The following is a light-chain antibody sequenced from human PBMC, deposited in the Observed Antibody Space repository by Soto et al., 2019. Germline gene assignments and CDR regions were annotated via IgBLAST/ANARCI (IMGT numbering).Light chain of an antibody. CDR3: QQYYSTPWT. CDR2: WAS. V-gene: IGKV4-1*01. J-gene: IGKJ1*01. CDR1: QSVLYSSNNKNY. Sequence: DIVMTQSPDSLAVSLGERATINCKSSQSVLYSSNNKNYLAWYQQKPGQPPNLLISWASTRESGVPDRFSGSGSGTEFTLTISSLQAEDVAVYYCQQYYSTPWTFGQGTKLEIK.